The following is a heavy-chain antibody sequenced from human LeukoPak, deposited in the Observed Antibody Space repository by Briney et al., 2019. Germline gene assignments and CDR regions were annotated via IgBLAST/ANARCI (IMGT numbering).Heavy chain of an antibody. D-gene: IGHD3-9*01. Sequence: SVKVSCKASGGTFSSYAISWVRQAPGQGLEWMGGIIPILGTANYAQKFQGRVTITADESTSTAYMELSSLRSEDTAVYYCARDISGYYYYGMDVWGQGTTVTVSS. CDR2: IIPILGTA. CDR1: GGTFSSYA. CDR3: ARDISGYYYYGMDV. J-gene: IGHJ6*02. V-gene: IGHV1-69*01.